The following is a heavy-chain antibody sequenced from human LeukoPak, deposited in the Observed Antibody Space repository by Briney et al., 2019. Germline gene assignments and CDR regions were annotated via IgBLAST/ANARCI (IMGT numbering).Heavy chain of an antibody. D-gene: IGHD3-22*01. CDR2: INPNSGDT. J-gene: IGHJ3*01. V-gene: IGHV1-2*02. CDR1: AYTFTGYY. CDR3: AREASPLRIAMIVVVIPFDGFDF. Sequence: ASMKVSCKGSAYTFTGYYMHWVRQAPGQGLEWMGWINPNSGDTNFAQKFQGRVTMTRDTSISTAYMELSRLRSDDTAVYFCAREASPLRIAMIVVVIPFDGFDFWGQGTMVTVSS.